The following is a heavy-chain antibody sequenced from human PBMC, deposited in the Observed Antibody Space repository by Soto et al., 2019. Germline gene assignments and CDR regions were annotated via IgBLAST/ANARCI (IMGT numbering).Heavy chain of an antibody. CDR1: GFTFRSYA. J-gene: IGHJ1*01. V-gene: IGHV3-23*01. CDR3: AKGLMQWLDSYFQH. Sequence: EVQLLASGGGLVQPGGSLRLSCAASGFTFRSYAMSWVRQAPGEGLEWVSAISGSGGSTYYADSVKGRFTSSRDNSKNTLDLQMISLRAEDTAVYYCAKGLMQWLDSYFQHWGQGTLVTVSS. CDR2: ISGSGGST. D-gene: IGHD6-19*01.